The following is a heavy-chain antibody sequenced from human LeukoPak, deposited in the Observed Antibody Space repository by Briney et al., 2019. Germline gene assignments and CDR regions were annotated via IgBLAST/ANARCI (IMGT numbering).Heavy chain of an antibody. CDR3: HPLGYTSN. J-gene: IGHJ4*02. CDR2: VENDGTT. CDR1: GFTFSSRW. D-gene: IGHD6-19*01. V-gene: IGHV3-74*01. Sequence: PGGSLRLSCAVSGFTSGFTFSSRWMHWVRQAPGKGLVWVSLVENDGTTNYADSVKGRFTVSRDNAKNTMYLQMNNLRVEDTALYFCHPLGYTSNWGQGTLVTVSS.